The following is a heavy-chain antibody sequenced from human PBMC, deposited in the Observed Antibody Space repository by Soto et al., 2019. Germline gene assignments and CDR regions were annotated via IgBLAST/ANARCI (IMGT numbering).Heavy chain of an antibody. J-gene: IGHJ4*02. D-gene: IGHD2-2*03. CDR2: ISNDGNSE. Sequence: GGSLRLSCAASGFIFRSFAMHWVRQAPGKGLEWVALISNDGNSEYYADSVKGRFTISRDNYKKTLFVQMNSLRGEDTAVYYCARGTTFGYFDYWGQGALVTVSS. V-gene: IGHV3-30-3*01. CDR3: ARGTTFGYFDY. CDR1: GFIFRSFA.